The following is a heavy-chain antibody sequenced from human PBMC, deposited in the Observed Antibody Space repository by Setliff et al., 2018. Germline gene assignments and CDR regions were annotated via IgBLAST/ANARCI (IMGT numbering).Heavy chain of an antibody. Sequence: ASVKVSCKASGYTFTSYYIHWVRQAPGQGLEWMGIINPRGGSTSYAQKFQGRVTMTRDTSTSTVSMELSRLRSEDTAVYYCAVDGSRTYYFDYWGRGTLVTVSS. V-gene: IGHV1-46*01. CDR3: AVDGSRTYYFDY. D-gene: IGHD3-10*01. J-gene: IGHJ4*02. CDR1: GYTFTSYY. CDR2: INPRGGST.